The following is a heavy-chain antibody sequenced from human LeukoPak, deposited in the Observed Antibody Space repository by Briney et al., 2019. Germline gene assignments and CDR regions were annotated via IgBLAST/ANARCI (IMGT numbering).Heavy chain of an antibody. Sequence: PSETLSLICAVYGGSFSGYYWSWIRQPPGKGLEWIGEINHSGSTNYNPSLKSRVTISVDTSKNQFSLKLSSVTAADTAVYYCARGGGYSGLGYWGQGTLVTVSS. J-gene: IGHJ4*02. CDR3: ARGGGYSGLGY. CDR1: GGSFSGYY. CDR2: INHSGST. V-gene: IGHV4-34*01. D-gene: IGHD5-12*01.